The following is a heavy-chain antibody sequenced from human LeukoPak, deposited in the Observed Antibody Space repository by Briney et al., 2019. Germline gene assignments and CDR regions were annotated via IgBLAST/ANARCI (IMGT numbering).Heavy chain of an antibody. V-gene: IGHV3-23*01. CDR1: GFTMSHYG. Sequence: PGGSLRLSCAASGFTMSHYGVSWVRQAPGKGLEWVSAISGSGGSTYYADSVKGRFTISRDNSKNTLYLQMNSLRAEDTAVYYCAKGRGYVSYWGQGTLVTVSS. J-gene: IGHJ4*02. CDR3: AKGRGYVSY. D-gene: IGHD5-12*01. CDR2: ISGSGGST.